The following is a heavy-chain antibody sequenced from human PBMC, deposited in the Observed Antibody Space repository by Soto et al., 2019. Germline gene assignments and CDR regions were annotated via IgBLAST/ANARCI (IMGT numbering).Heavy chain of an antibody. CDR1: GFTFANHW. D-gene: IGHD3-3*01. Sequence: GGSLRLSCAVSGFTFANHWMHWVRQAPGKGLEWVSRMNSDGSTTDYADPVKGRFTISRDNAKNSLYLQINSLRAEDTAVYYCKVSAPETTIFGVVSHIDYWGQGTLVTVSS. CDR3: KVSAPETTIFGVVSHIDY. J-gene: IGHJ4*02. CDR2: MNSDGSTT. V-gene: IGHV3-74*01.